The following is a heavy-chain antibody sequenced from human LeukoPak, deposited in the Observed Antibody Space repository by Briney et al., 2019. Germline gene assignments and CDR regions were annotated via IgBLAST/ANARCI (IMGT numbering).Heavy chain of an antibody. CDR1: GGTFSSYT. CDR2: IIPILGIA. J-gene: IGHJ4*02. D-gene: IGHD5-18*01. CDR3: ARGNVDTAMVTDY. V-gene: IGHV1-69*02. Sequence: ASVKVSCKASGGTFSSYTISWVRQAPGQGLEWMGRIIPILGIANYAQKFQGRVTITADKSTSTAYMELSSLRSEDTAVYYCARGNVDTAMVTDYWGQGTLVTVSS.